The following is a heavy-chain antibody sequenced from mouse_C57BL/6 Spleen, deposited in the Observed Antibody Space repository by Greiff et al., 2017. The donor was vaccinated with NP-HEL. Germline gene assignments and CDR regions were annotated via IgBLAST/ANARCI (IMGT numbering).Heavy chain of an antibody. Sequence: EVKLMESGGGLVQPGGSLSLSCAASGFTFTDYYMSWVRQPPGKALEWLGFIRNKANGYTTEYSASVKGRFTISRDNSQSILYLQMNALRAEDSATYYCARFLYGNGYFDYWGQGTTLTVSS. V-gene: IGHV7-3*01. CDR3: ARFLYGNGYFDY. D-gene: IGHD2-1*01. CDR1: GFTFTDYY. J-gene: IGHJ2*01. CDR2: IRNKANGYTT.